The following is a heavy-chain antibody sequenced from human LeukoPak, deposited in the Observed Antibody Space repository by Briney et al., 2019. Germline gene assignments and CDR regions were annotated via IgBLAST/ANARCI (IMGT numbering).Heavy chain of an antibody. Sequence: PSETLSLTCTVSGGSISSSSYYWGWIRQPPGKGLEWIGSIYYSGSTYYNPSLKSRVTISVDTSKNQFSLKLSSVTAADTAVYYCARDCSGGSCAHDYWGQGTLVTVSS. J-gene: IGHJ4*02. CDR1: GGSISSSSYY. V-gene: IGHV4-39*07. CDR2: IYYSGST. D-gene: IGHD2-15*01. CDR3: ARDCSGGSCAHDY.